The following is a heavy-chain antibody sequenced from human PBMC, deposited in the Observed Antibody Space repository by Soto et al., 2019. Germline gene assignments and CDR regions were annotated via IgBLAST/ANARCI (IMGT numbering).Heavy chain of an antibody. Sequence: PSETLSLTCAVSGGSISSSSYYWGWIRQPPGKGLEWIGSIYYSGSTYYTPSLQSRVAISVDTSKNQFSLKLNSVTAADTAVYYSARRTVNIRTFYSGLKTHCFDYWGQGTLVTVSS. CDR2: IYYSGST. V-gene: IGHV4-39*01. J-gene: IGHJ4*02. CDR1: GGSISSSSYY. CDR3: ARRTVNIRTFYSGLKTHCFDY. D-gene: IGHD6-19*01.